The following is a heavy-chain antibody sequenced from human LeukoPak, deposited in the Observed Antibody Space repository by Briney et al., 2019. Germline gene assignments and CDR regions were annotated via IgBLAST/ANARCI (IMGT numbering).Heavy chain of an antibody. CDR3: AKDLTKWGYYFDY. CDR2: ISGSGGST. J-gene: IGHJ4*02. Sequence: PGGSLRLSCAASGFTFSIYAMSWVRQAPGKGLEWVSAISGSGGSTYYADSVKGRFTISRDNSKNTLYLQMNSLRAEDTAVYYCAKDLTKWGYYFDYWGQGTLVTVSS. V-gene: IGHV3-23*01. CDR1: GFTFSIYA. D-gene: IGHD1-26*01.